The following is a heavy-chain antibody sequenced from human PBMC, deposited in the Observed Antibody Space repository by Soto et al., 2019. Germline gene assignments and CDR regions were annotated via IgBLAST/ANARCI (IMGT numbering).Heavy chain of an antibody. Sequence: PGGSLRLSCAGSGFTVSRSYMNWVRQAPGKGLEWVSLLYSGGSTYYSGSVKGRFTISRDDSKNTLYLQMNSLRAEDTAVYFCARGVEWDSSYYLDYWGRGTLVTVSS. J-gene: IGHJ4*02. CDR3: ARGVEWDSSYYLDY. D-gene: IGHD6-6*01. CDR2: LYSGGST. CDR1: GFTVSRSY. V-gene: IGHV3-66*01.